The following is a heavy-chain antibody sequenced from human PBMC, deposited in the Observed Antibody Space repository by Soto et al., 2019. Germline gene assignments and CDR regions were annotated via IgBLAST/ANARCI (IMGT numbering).Heavy chain of an antibody. CDR2: TYYRSKWYN. CDR3: AREEIAAAYNWFDP. CDR1: GDSVSSNSAT. Sequence: PSQTLSLTCAISGDSVSSNSATWNWIRQSPSRGLEWLGRTYYRSKWYNDYAVSVKSRVTVNPDTSKNQFSLQLNSVTPEDTAVYYCAREEIAAAYNWFDPWGQGTLVTVSS. D-gene: IGHD6-13*01. J-gene: IGHJ5*02. V-gene: IGHV6-1*01.